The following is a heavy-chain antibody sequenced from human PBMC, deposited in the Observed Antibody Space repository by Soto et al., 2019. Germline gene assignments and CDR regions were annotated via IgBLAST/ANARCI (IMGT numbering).Heavy chain of an antibody. CDR2: INHSGST. J-gene: IGHJ4*02. CDR1: GGSFNNYY. V-gene: IGHV4-34*01. CDR3: ASRSGGSCYCFDY. Sequence: TLSLTCAVYGGSFNNYYWNWIRQPPGKGLEWIGEINHSGSTNCNPSLKSRVTISVDTSKNQFSLKLSSVTAADTAVYYCASRSGGSCYCFDYWGQGALVTVSS. D-gene: IGHD2-15*01.